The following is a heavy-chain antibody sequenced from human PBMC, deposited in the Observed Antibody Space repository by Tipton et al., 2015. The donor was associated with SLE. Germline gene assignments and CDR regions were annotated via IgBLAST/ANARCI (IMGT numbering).Heavy chain of an antibody. Sequence: TLSLTCTVSGGSISSHYWSWIRQPPGKGLEWIGYIYYSGSTNYNPSLKSRVTISVDTSKNQFSLKLSSVTAADTAVYYCAGDVDGYNGYFDLWGRGTLVTVSS. V-gene: IGHV4-59*11. CDR1: GGSISSHY. D-gene: IGHD5-24*01. CDR3: AGDVDGYNGYFDL. CDR2: IYYSGST. J-gene: IGHJ2*01.